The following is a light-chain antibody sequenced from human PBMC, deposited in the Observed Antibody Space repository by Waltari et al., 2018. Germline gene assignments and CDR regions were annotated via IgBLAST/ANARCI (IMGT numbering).Light chain of an antibody. CDR3: QQRSNWPPWT. CDR1: PSVSSY. Sequence: EIVLTQTPATLSLSPGERATLSCQASPSVSSYLAWYQQKPCKAPRLLIYDASNRATGIPARFSGSGSGTDFTLTISSLEPEDFAVYYCQQRSNWPPWTFGQGTKVEIK. J-gene: IGKJ1*01. V-gene: IGKV3-11*01. CDR2: DAS.